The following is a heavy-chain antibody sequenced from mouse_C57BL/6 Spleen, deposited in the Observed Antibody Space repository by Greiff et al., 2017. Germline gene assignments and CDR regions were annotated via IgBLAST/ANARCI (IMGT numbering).Heavy chain of an antibody. CDR2: IDPSDSYT. CDR3: ARKTYGSTSARDS. Sequence: QVQLQQPGAELVMPGASVKLSCKASGYTFTSYWMHWVKQRPGQGLEWIGEIDPSDSYTNYNQKFKGKSTLTVDKSSSTAYMQLSSLTSEDSAVYYWARKTYGSTSARDSGGQGPSATAPS. CDR1: GYTFTSYW. V-gene: IGHV1-69*01. D-gene: IGHD1-1*01. J-gene: IGHJ4*01.